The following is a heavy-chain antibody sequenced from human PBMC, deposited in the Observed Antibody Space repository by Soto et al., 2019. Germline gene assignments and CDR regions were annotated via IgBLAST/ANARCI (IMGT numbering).Heavy chain of an antibody. D-gene: IGHD4-17*01. J-gene: IGHJ5*02. Sequence: PSETLSLTCTVSGGSISSSTYYWGWIRQPPGKGLEWIGSIYHSGSTYYNPSLKSRVTISVDTSKNQFSLKLSSVTAADTAVYYCARVMYGDATRGVYNWFDTWGQGTVVTVSS. CDR1: GGSISSSTYY. V-gene: IGHV4-39*07. CDR3: ARVMYGDATRGVYNWFDT. CDR2: IYHSGST.